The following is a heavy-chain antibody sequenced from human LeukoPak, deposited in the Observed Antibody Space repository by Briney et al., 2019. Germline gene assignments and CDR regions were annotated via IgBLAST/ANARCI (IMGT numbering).Heavy chain of an antibody. J-gene: IGHJ5*02. CDR2: ISGSGGST. V-gene: IGHV3-23*01. D-gene: IGHD6-6*01. CDR3: AKDKYSSSQGEFDP. CDR1: GFTFSSYA. Sequence: GGSLRLSCAASGFTFSSYAMSWVHQAPGKGLEWVSAISGSGGSTYYADSVKGRFTISRDNSKNTLYLQMNSLRAEDTAVYYCAKDKYSSSQGEFDPWGQGTLVTVSS.